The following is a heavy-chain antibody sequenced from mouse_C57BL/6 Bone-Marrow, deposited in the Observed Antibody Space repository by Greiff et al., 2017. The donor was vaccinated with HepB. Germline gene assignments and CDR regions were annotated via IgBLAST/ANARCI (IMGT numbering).Heavy chain of an antibody. J-gene: IGHJ4*01. D-gene: IGHD2-4*01. Sequence: QVQLQQSEPGLVQPSQSLSITCTVSGFSLTSYGVHWVRQSPGKGLEWLGVIWSGGSTDYNAAFISRLSISKDNSKSQVFFKMNSLQADDTAIYLEDYARDYYAIDYRGQGTSVTVSS. CDR1: GFSLTSYG. CDR3: DYARDYYAIDY. V-gene: IGHV2-2*01. CDR2: IWSGGST.